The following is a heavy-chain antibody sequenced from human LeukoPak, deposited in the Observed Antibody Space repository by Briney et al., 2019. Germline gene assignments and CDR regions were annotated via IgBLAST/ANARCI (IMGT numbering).Heavy chain of an antibody. D-gene: IGHD6-13*01. CDR1: GFTFSSYS. V-gene: IGHV3-21*01. CDR2: ISSSSSYI. Sequence: PGGSLRLSCAASGFTFSSYSMNWVRQAPGKGLEWVSSISSSSSYIYYADSVKGRFTISRDNAKNSLYLQMNSLRAEDTAVYYCARRLAAAVNNLLDYWGQGTLVTVSS. CDR3: ARRLAAAVNNLLDY. J-gene: IGHJ4*02.